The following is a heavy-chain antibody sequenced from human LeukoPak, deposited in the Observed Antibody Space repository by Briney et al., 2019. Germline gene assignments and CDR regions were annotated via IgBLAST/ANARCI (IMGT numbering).Heavy chain of an antibody. V-gene: IGHV4-34*01. D-gene: IGHD3-10*01. CDR1: SEPFSGYY. CDR3: ARGKRGYYYGSGKWRNDYYYYGMDV. J-gene: IGHJ6*02. CDR2: IIHSGST. Sequence: PSQTLSLTCTVYSEPFSGYYWTWIRQPPGKGLEWIGEIIHSGSTNYNPSLKSRDTISVDTSKKQFSLKLGSVTAADTTVYYCARGKRGYYYGSGKWRNDYYYYGMDVWGQGTTVTVSS.